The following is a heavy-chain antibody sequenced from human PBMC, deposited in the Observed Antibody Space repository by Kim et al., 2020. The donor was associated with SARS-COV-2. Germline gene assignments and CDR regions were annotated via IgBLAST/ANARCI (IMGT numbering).Heavy chain of an antibody. J-gene: IGHJ4*02. Sequence: YNPSLKSRVTISVDTSKNQFSLKLSSVTAADTAVYYCARVRWGSSGWFDYWGQGTLVTVSS. CDR3: ARVRWGSSGWFDY. V-gene: IGHV4-59*01. D-gene: IGHD6-19*01.